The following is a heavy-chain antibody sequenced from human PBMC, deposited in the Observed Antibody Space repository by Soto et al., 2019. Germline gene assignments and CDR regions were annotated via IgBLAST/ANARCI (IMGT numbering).Heavy chain of an antibody. CDR2: ISWNSGSI. CDR1: GFTFDDYA. D-gene: IGHD2-15*01. J-gene: IGHJ4*02. Sequence: VQLVESGGGLVQPGRSLRLSCAASGFTFDDYAMHWVRQAPGKGLEWVSGISWNSGSIGYADSVKGRFTISRDNAKNSLYLQMNSLRAEDTALYYCAKSPGFATLDYWGQGTLVTVSS. CDR3: AKSPGFATLDY. V-gene: IGHV3-9*01.